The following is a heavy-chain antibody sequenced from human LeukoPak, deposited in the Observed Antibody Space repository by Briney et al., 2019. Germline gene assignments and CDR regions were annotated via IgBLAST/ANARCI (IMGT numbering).Heavy chain of an antibody. CDR1: GFTSDDYA. J-gene: IGHJ3*02. D-gene: IGHD2-15*01. CDR2: ISWNSGIV. Sequence: PGGSLRLSCAGSGFTSDDYAMHWVRQGPGKGLEWVSGISWNSGIVAYADSVKGRFTISRDNARNSLYLQMNSLRVEDTALYYCVKDTEDGRLILRGPFDIWGQGTMVTVSS. CDR3: VKDTEDGRLILRGPFDI. V-gene: IGHV3-9*02.